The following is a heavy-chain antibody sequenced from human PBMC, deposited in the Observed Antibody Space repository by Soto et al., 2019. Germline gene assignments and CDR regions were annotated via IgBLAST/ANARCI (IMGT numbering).Heavy chain of an antibody. CDR3: ARRRRGIVGVRGAFDI. CDR1: GGSISSYY. V-gene: IGHV4-59*08. Sequence: SETLSLTCTVSGGSISSYYWSWIRQPPGKGLEWIGYIYYSGSTNYNPSLKSRVTISVDTSKNQFSLKLSSVTAADTAVYYCARRRRGIVGVRGAFDIWGQGTMVTVSS. CDR2: IYYSGST. D-gene: IGHD1-26*01. J-gene: IGHJ3*02.